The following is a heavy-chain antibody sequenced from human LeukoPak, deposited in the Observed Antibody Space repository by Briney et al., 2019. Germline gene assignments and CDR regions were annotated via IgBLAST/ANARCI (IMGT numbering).Heavy chain of an antibody. D-gene: IGHD3-16*01. CDR2: FDPEDGET. CDR1: GYTLTELS. J-gene: IGHJ5*02. V-gene: IGHV1-24*01. Sequence: ASVKVSCKVSGYTLTELSMHWVRQAPGKGLEWMGGFDPEDGETIYAQKFQGRVTMTEDTSTDTAYMELSSPRSEDTAVYYCATARFGTNWFDPWGQGTLVTVSS. CDR3: ATARFGTNWFDP.